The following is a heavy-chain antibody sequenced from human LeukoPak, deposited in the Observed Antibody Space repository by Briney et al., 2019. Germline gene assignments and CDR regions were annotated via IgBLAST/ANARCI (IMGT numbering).Heavy chain of an antibody. CDR1: GFTFSGSY. D-gene: IGHD6-13*01. Sequence: GGSLRLSCAASGFTFSGSYMSWIRQAPGKGLDWISYISNSGGTIYYADSVKGRFTISRDNSKNTLYLQMNSLRAEDTAVYYCAKNRQAAAWAYWGQGTLVTVSS. CDR3: AKNRQAAAWAY. V-gene: IGHV3-11*04. J-gene: IGHJ4*02. CDR2: ISNSGGTI.